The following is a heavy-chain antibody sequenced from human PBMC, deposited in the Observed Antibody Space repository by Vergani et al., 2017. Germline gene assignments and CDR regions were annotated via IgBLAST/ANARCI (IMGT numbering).Heavy chain of an antibody. CDR3: ARDPLYSTTWPFLLLDMDV. CDR1: GGSISSGSYY. D-gene: IGHD6-13*01. J-gene: IGHJ6*02. V-gene: IGHV4-61*02. CDR2: FYTGGGT. Sequence: QVQLQESGPGLVMPSQTLSLTCTVSGGSISSGSYYWSWFRQPAGKGLEWIGRFYTGGGTSSHPSLKSRFTISVDTSKNQFSLQLSSVTAADTAVYYCARDPLYSTTWPFLLLDMDVWGQGTTVTVSS.